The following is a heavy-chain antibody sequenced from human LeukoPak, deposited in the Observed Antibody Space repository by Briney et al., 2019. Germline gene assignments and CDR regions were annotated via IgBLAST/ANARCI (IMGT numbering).Heavy chain of an antibody. CDR3: ARGPMVRTNLFDY. CDR1: GFTFSSYW. CDR2: IKQDGSEK. J-gene: IGHJ4*02. V-gene: IGHV3-7*01. D-gene: IGHD3-10*01. Sequence: GGSLRLSCAASGFTFSSYWMSWVRQAPGKGLEWVANIKQDGSEKYYVDSVKGRFTISRDNAKNTLYLQMNSLRAEDTAVYYCARGPMVRTNLFDYWGQGTLVTVSS.